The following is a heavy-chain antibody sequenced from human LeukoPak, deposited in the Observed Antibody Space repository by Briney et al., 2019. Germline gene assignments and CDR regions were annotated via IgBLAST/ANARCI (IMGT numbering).Heavy chain of an antibody. Sequence: GGSLRLSCVVSGFTLSSYAMHWVRQAPGKGLEWVTVISSDGTNQHYADSVKGRFTVSRDNSKNTLYLQMNSLRVDDTAVYYCARPYYCSTTSCSNGLAYWGQGTLVTVSS. V-gene: IGHV3-30*04. D-gene: IGHD2-2*01. CDR2: ISSDGTNQ. J-gene: IGHJ4*02. CDR3: ARPYYCSTTSCSNGLAY. CDR1: GFTLSSYA.